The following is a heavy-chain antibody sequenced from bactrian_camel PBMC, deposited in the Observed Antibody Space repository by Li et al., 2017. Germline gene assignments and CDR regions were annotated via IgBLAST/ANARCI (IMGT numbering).Heavy chain of an antibody. CDR1: GFTFGSWY. Sequence: DVQLVESGGGSVQAGGSLRLSCAASGFTFGSWYMSWVRQAPGKGLEWVSHIDMGSGRTNYADSVKGRFTISSDNAKNTVYLEMNRLKPEDTAMYYCALTYGTDTAWSPLPRLTLVIGARGPRSPSP. D-gene: IGHD6*01. V-gene: IGHV3S40*01. CDR3: ALTYGTDTAWSPLPRLTLV. J-gene: IGHJ6*01. CDR2: IDMGSGRT.